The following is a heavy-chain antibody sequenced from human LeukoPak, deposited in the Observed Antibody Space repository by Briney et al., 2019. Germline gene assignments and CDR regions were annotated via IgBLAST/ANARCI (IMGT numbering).Heavy chain of an antibody. Sequence: GGSLTLSCAASGFTFSSYAMHWVRQAPGKGLEWVAVISYDGSNKYYADSVKGRFTISRDNSKNTLYLQMNSLRAEDTAVYYCARDWVDCSSTSCYTSVDYFGYWGQGTLVTVSS. CDR3: ARDWVDCSSTSCYTSVDYFGY. J-gene: IGHJ4*02. V-gene: IGHV3-30-3*01. D-gene: IGHD2-2*02. CDR1: GFTFSSYA. CDR2: ISYDGSNK.